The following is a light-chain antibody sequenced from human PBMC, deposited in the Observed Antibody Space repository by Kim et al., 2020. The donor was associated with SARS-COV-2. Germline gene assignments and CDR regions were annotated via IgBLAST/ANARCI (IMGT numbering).Light chain of an antibody. CDR1: QSVSSN. CDR3: QQYNNRWT. V-gene: IGKV3-15*01. CDR2: GAS. Sequence: SVTTGERASHSYWAIQSVSSNLAGYPQKPGQAPRLLIYGASTRATGIPARFSVSGSGTEFTLTISSLQSEDFAVYYCQQYNNRWTFGQGTKVDIK. J-gene: IGKJ1*01.